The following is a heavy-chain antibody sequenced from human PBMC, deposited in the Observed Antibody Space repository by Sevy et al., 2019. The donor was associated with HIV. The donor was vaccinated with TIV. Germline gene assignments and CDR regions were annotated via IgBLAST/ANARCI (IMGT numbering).Heavy chain of an antibody. Sequence: GGSLRLSCAASGFTFSKYSMSWIRQTPGKGLEWVSTFSFGCGKINYADSVKGRFTISRDDSRNTFYLQMNSLRVEDTALYYCAREGCSRPHDYWGQGTRVTVSS. CDR3: AREGCSRPHDY. CDR1: GFTFSKYS. CDR2: FSFGCGKI. V-gene: IGHV3-23*01. J-gene: IGHJ4*02. D-gene: IGHD2-8*01.